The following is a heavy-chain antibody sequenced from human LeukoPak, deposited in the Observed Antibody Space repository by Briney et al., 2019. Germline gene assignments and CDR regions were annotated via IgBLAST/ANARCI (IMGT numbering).Heavy chain of an antibody. J-gene: IGHJ5*02. CDR1: GGTFSSYA. V-gene: IGHV1-69*04. Sequence: SVKVSCKASGGTFSSYAISWVRQAPGQGLEWMGRIIPIFGIANYAQKFQGRVTITADKSTSTAYMELSSLRSEDTAVYYCARVLEYSGRWSDPWGQGTLVTVSS. CDR2: IIPIFGIA. CDR3: ARVLEYSGRWSDP. D-gene: IGHD3-3*01.